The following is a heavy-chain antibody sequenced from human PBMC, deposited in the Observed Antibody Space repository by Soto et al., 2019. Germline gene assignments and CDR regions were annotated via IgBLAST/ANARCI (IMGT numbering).Heavy chain of an antibody. J-gene: IGHJ6*02. CDR3: AREMAARPYYYYGMDV. CDR2: INPNSGGT. V-gene: IGHV1-2*04. D-gene: IGHD6-6*01. Sequence: ASVKVSCKASGYTFTGYYMHWVRQAPGQGLEWMGWINPNSGGTNYAQKFQGWVTMTRDTSISTAYMELSRLRSDDMAVYYCAREMAARPYYYYGMDVWGQGTTVTVSS. CDR1: GYTFTGYY.